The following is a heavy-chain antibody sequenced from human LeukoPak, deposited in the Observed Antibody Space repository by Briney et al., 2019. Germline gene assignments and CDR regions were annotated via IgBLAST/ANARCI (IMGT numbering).Heavy chain of an antibody. V-gene: IGHV3-20*01. CDR1: GFTFDDYG. Sequence: PGGSLRLSCAASGFTFDDYGMSWVRQAPGKGLEWVSGINWNGSSTGYADSVKGRFTISRDNAKNSLYLQMNSLRAEDTALYHCARNRGATVTTSLDYWGQGTLVTVSS. CDR2: INWNGSST. D-gene: IGHD4-17*01. CDR3: ARNRGATVTTSLDY. J-gene: IGHJ4*02.